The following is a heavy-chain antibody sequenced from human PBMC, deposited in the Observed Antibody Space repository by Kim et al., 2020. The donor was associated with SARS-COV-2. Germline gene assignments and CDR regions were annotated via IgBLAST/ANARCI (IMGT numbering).Heavy chain of an antibody. Sequence: ASVKVSCKASGYTFTSYDINWVRQATGQGLEWMGWMNPNSGNTGYAQKFQGRVTMTRNTSISTAYMELSSLRSEDTAVYYCARGRKNTMIVVVIPTYYYYVDVWGKGTTVTVSS. D-gene: IGHD3-22*01. J-gene: IGHJ6*03. CDR2: MNPNSGNT. V-gene: IGHV1-8*01. CDR3: ARGRKNTMIVVVIPTYYYYVDV. CDR1: GYTFTSYD.